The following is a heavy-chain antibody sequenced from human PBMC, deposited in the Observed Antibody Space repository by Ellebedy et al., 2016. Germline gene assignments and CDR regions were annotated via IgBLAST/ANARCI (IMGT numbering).Heavy chain of an antibody. D-gene: IGHD6-19*01. CDR2: IYYSGST. Sequence: SETLSLXXSVSGGSISSTISYWGWIRQPPGKGLEWIGSIYYSGSTDYNPSLKSRVTISVDTSKNQFSLNLTSVTAADTAVYYCARPYSSGWLHYSMDVWGKGTTVTVSS. CDR1: GGSISSTISY. V-gene: IGHV4-39*01. CDR3: ARPYSSGWLHYSMDV. J-gene: IGHJ6*03.